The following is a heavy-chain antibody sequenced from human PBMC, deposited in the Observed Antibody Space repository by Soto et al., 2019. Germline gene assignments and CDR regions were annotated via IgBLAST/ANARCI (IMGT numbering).Heavy chain of an antibody. CDR2: ISSSSSYI. D-gene: IGHD6-13*01. J-gene: IGHJ2*01. Sequence: GGSLRLSCAASGFTFSSYSMNWVRQAPGKGLEWVSSISSSSSYIYYADSVKGRFTISRDNAKNSLYLQMNSLRAEDTAVYYCSIDSRAAAGTIDPQYWYLDLWGRGTLVTVSS. CDR3: SIDSRAAAGTIDPQYWYLDL. V-gene: IGHV3-21*01. CDR1: GFTFSSYS.